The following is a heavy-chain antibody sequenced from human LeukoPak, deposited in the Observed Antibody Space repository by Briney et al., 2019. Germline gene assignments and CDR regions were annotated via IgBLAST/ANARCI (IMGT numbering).Heavy chain of an antibody. CDR2: IWYDGSNK. J-gene: IGHJ4*02. CDR1: GFTFSSYS. CDR3: ARDFSQVGATHY. D-gene: IGHD1-26*01. Sequence: GGSLRLSCAASGFTFSSYSMNWVRQAPGKGLEWVAVIWYDGSNKYYADSVKGRFTISRDNSKNTLYLQMNSLRAEDTAVYYCARDFSQVGATHYWGQGTLVTVSS. V-gene: IGHV3-33*08.